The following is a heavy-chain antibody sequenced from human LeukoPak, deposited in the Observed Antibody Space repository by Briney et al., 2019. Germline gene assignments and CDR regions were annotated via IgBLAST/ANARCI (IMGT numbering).Heavy chain of an antibody. D-gene: IGHD6-13*01. J-gene: IGHJ6*02. CDR3: ARGYSSSWYGSMGFYYYGMDV. CDR1: GGTFSSYA. Sequence: ASVKVSCKASGGTFSSYAISWVRQAPGQGLEWMGRIIPILGIANYAQKFQGRVTITADKSTSTAYMELSSLRSEDTAVYYCARGYSSSWYGSMGFYYYGMDVWGQGTTVTVSS. CDR2: IIPILGIA. V-gene: IGHV1-69*04.